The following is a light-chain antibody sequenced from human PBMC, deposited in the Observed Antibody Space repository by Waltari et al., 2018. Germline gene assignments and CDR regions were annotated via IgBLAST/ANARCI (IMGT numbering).Light chain of an antibody. CDR2: ANY. CDR1: TPQLGTNT. J-gene: IGLJ3*02. CDR3: ATWDDSLSGRV. Sequence: QSVLTQPPSTSGTPVQPVTTPWSGRTPQLGTNTAAWYQLQPGKAPKTVIFANYPRPAGVPDRFSASKSGTSASLVISGLQSEDEADYFCATWDDSLSGRVFGGGTKVTVL. V-gene: IGLV1-44*01.